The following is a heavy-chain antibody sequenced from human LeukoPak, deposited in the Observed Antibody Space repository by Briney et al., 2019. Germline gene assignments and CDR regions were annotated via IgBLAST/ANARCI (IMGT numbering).Heavy chain of an antibody. Sequence: GGSLRLSCAASGFTFSRYGMHWLRQAPGTGLEWVAVIWYGGSNKDYTDSVRGRFTISRDNSENTLYLQMNSLRVEDTAVYYCAREHTIAATGTHWFDPWGQGTLVTVSS. CDR3: AREHTIAATGTHWFDP. V-gene: IGHV3-33*01. CDR2: IWYGGSNK. D-gene: IGHD6-13*01. J-gene: IGHJ5*02. CDR1: GFTFSRYG.